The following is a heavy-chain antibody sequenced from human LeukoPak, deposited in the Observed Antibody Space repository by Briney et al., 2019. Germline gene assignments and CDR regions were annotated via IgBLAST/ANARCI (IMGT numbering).Heavy chain of an antibody. CDR1: GYTFTGYY. J-gene: IGHJ3*02. Sequence: GASVKVSCKASGYTFTGYYMHWVRQAPGQGLEWMGRINPNTGGTKYAQNFQGRATMTRDTSITTAYMELSWLRSDDSALYYCTREGSTDAFDIWGQGTMVTVSS. CDR3: TREGSTDAFDI. CDR2: INPNTGGT. V-gene: IGHV1-2*06.